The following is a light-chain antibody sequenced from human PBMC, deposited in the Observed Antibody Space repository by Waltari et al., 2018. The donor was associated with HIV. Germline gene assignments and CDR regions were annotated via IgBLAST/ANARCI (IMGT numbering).Light chain of an antibody. J-gene: IGLJ3*02. Sequence: QSALTQPPSASASLGQSVTISCTSSSSDIGAYDSVSWFQQHPRSAPTLLLYEVTRRPSTVSDLFSGSRSGSTAFLTVAGLQPDDEATYFCSSYGDSLRVLFGGGTNVTVL. CDR2: EVT. V-gene: IGLV2-8*01. CDR1: SSDIGAYDS. CDR3: SSYGDSLRVL.